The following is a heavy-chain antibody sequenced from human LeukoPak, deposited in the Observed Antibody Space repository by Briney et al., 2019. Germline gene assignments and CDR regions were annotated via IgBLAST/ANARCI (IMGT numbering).Heavy chain of an antibody. CDR2: INHSGST. D-gene: IGHD4-17*01. CDR1: GESFSGYY. J-gene: IGHJ2*01. Sequence: PSETLSLTCAVYGESFSGYYWTWIRQPPGKGLEWIGEINHSGSTNYNPSLKSRVTMSTDTPKNKFSLKLRSVTAADTAVYYCARDYGDIPPDWYYDLWGRGTLVTVSS. V-gene: IGHV4-34*01. CDR3: ARDYGDIPPDWYYDL.